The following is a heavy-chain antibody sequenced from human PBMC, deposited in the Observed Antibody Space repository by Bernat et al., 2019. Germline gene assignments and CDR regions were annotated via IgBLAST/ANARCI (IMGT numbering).Heavy chain of an antibody. D-gene: IGHD3-16*01. CDR1: GFTFSSHG. V-gene: IGHV3-30*03. J-gene: IGHJ6*02. Sequence: QVQLVESGGGVVQPGRSLRLSWAASGFTFSSHGIHWVRQAPGKGLEWVAVISYDGRNKYYADSVKGRFTISRDNSKNTLYLQMNSLRAEDTAMYYCARDRRGTDSGGMDVWGQGTTVTVSS. CDR3: ARDRRGTDSGGMDV. CDR2: ISYDGRNK.